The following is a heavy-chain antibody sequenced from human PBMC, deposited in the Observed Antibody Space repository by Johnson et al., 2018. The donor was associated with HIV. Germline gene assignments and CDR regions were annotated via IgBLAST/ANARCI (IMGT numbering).Heavy chain of an antibody. J-gene: IGHJ3*02. CDR3: ARAPYNWNEGLFAAFDM. V-gene: IGHV3-11*04. CDR2: ISGSGFDT. Sequence: QMLLVESGGGVVQPGGSLRLSCATSNFTFKDYYMNWIRQAPGKGLEWISYISGSGFDTFYADSVKGRFTISRDNAKKSLYLQMSSLRAEDTAVYYCARAPYNWNEGLFAAFDMWGRGTKVTVSS. D-gene: IGHD1-20*01. CDR1: NFTFKDYY.